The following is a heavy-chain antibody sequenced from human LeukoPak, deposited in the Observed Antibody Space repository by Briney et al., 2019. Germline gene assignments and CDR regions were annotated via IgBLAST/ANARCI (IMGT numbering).Heavy chain of an antibody. CDR2: INHSGST. V-gene: IGHV4-34*01. CDR1: GGSFSGYY. CDR3: ARGGIGMVDFWSGYYHDKYNWFDP. J-gene: IGHJ5*02. Sequence: PSETLSLTCAVYGGSFSGYYWSWIRQPPGKGLEWIGEINHSGSTNYNPSLKSRVTISVDTSKNQFSLKLSSVTAADTAVYYCARGGIGMVDFWSGYYHDKYNWFDPWGQGTLVTVSS. D-gene: IGHD3-3*01.